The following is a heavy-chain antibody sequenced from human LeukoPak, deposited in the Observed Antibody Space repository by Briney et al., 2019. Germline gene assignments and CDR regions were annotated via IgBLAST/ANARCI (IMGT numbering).Heavy chain of an antibody. CDR1: GFTFSSYG. D-gene: IGHD6-13*01. CDR2: ISSSGSTI. Sequence: GGSLRLSCAASGFTFSSYGMSWIRQAPGKGLEWVSYISSSGSTIYYADSVKGRFTISRDNAKNSLYLQMSSLRAEDTAVYYCARDGQQPVSGYYYYMDVWGKGTTVTVSS. V-gene: IGHV3-48*04. CDR3: ARDGQQPVSGYYYYMDV. J-gene: IGHJ6*03.